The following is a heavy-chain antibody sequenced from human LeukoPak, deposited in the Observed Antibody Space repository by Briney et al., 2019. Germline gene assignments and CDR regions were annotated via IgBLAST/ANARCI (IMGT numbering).Heavy chain of an antibody. D-gene: IGHD6-19*01. V-gene: IGHV1-18*01. J-gene: IGHJ3*02. CDR2: KSAYSGNT. CDR1: GYTFTSYY. CDR3: AREWVEQWLPTWAFDI. Sequence: ASVKLFCNASGYTFTSYYISWVRQAPGQGLEWVVGKSAYSGNTNYAQTLKGRVTMTTDTSTNTLYLELRSLTSDDAAVYYCAREWVEQWLPTWAFDIWGQGTMVTVSS.